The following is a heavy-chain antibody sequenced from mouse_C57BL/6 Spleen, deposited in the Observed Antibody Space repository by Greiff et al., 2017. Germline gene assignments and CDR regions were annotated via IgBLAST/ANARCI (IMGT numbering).Heavy chain of an antibody. J-gene: IGHJ2*01. CDR3: AREEGDYDYFDY. Sequence: VQLQQPGTELVKPGASVKLSCKASGYTFTSYWMHWVKQRPGQGLEWIGNINPSNGGTNYNEKFKSKATLTVDKSSSTAYMQRSSLTSEDSAVYYCAREEGDYDYFDYWGQGTTLTVSS. D-gene: IGHD2-4*01. V-gene: IGHV1-53*01. CDR1: GYTFTSYW. CDR2: INPSNGGT.